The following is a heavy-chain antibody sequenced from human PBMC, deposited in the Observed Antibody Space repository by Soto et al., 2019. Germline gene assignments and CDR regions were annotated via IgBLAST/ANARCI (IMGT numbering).Heavy chain of an antibody. CDR1: GGTISTTHW. CDR2: IFHSGST. CDR3: ARDRDSSGYETSPGAFDI. D-gene: IGHD6-13*01. J-gene: IGHJ3*02. Sequence: QGQLEESGPGLVRPSGTLSLTCTVSGGTISTTHWWSWVRQPPGKAPEWIGEIFHSGSTKYNPSLKRRVTISINKSKNQLSVRLTSVTAADTAVYYCARDRDSSGYETSPGAFDIWGQGTMVTVSS. V-gene: IGHV4-4*02.